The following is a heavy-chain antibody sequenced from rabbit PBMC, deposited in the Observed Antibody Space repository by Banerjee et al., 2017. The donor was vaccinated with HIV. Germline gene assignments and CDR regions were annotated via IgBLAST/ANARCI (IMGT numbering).Heavy chain of an antibody. D-gene: IGHD3-1*01. V-gene: IGHV1S40*01. CDR3: ARDNVTLPGIDWSL. CDR1: GFSFSSSYY. J-gene: IGHJ3*01. Sequence: QSLEESGGDLVKPGASLTLTCTASGFSFSSSYYMCWVRQAPGKGLEWIACIYTGDGSTYYASWVNGRFTISKTSSTTVTLQMTSLTAADTATYFCARDNVTLPGIDWSLWGQGTLVTDS. CDR2: IYTGDGST.